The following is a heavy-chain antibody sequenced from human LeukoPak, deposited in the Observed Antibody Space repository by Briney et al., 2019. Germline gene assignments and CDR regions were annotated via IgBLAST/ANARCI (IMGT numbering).Heavy chain of an antibody. V-gene: IGHV4-38-2*02. CDR1: GYSISSGYY. CDR3: AKSSWSLFDP. CDR2: IYHSGST. J-gene: IGHJ5*02. D-gene: IGHD3-10*01. Sequence: PSETLSLTCTVSGYSISSGYYWGWIRQPPGKGLEWIGYIYHSGSTYYNPSLKSRVTISVDTSKNQFSLKLSSVTAADTAVYYCAKSSWSLFDPWAREPSSPSPQ.